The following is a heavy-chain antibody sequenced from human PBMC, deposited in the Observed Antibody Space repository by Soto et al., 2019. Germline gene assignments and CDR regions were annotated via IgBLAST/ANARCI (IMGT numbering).Heavy chain of an antibody. V-gene: IGHV3-33*03. CDR2: LAYDGSQK. J-gene: IGHJ3*01. CDR1: GFTFRSSG. Sequence: QVHLVESGGGVVQPGTSLTLTCTASGFTFRSSGMHWVRQAPGKGLEWLAFLAYDGSQKFYADSVKGRFSISRDNTKNTLYLQMNTLRVEDTAVYYCAKTRLYDNNEYHRDGFDVWGPGTAVTVSS. CDR3: AKTRLYDNNEYHRDGFDV. D-gene: IGHD3-22*01.